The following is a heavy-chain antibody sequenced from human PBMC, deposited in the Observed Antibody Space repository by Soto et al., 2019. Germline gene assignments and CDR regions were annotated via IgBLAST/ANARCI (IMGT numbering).Heavy chain of an antibody. J-gene: IGHJ4*02. V-gene: IGHV3-30*03. D-gene: IGHD3-16*02. CDR2: ISYDGSNK. CDR1: GFTFSSYG. Sequence: PGGSLRLSCAASGFTFSSYGMHWVRQAPGKGLEWVAVISYDGSNKYYADSVKGRFTISRDNSKNTLYLQMNSLRAADTAVYYCARLADDYVWGSYRPYFDYWGQGTLVTVSS. CDR3: ARLADDYVWGSYRPYFDY.